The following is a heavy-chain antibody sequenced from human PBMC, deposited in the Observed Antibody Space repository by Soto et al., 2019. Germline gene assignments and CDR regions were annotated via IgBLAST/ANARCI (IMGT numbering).Heavy chain of an antibody. Sequence: ASVKVSCKASGNTFTSYDINWVRQATGHGLEWMGWINPNSGNIGYAQKFQGRVTMTRDTAIRTAYMEVSRLRSDDTAVYYCARGRASGSYYLLDYWGQGTLVSVSS. CDR2: INPNSGNI. V-gene: IGHV1-8*01. CDR1: GNTFTSYD. CDR3: ARGRASGSYYLLDY. J-gene: IGHJ4*02. D-gene: IGHD3-10*01.